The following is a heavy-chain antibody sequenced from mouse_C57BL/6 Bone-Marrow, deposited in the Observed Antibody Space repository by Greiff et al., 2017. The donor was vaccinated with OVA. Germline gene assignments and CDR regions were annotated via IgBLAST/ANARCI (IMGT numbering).Heavy chain of an antibody. D-gene: IGHD4-1*01. J-gene: IGHJ1*03. CDR1: GFTFSSYA. CDR3: AKLNCDWYFDV. CDR2: ISDGGSYT. V-gene: IGHV5-4*03. Sequence: EVKLVESGGGLVQPGGSLKLSCAASGFTFSSYAMSWVRQTPEKRLEWVATISDGGSYTYYPDNVKGRFTISRDNAKNNLYLQMSHLKSEDTAMYYCAKLNCDWYFDVWGTGTTVTVSS.